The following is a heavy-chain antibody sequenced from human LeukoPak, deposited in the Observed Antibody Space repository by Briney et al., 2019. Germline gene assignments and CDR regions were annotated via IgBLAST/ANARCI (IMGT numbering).Heavy chain of an antibody. CDR3: AKVGSNIVVVPAAMFHYYYYMDV. CDR2: IKKDGIEK. D-gene: IGHD2-2*01. J-gene: IGHJ6*03. Sequence: GGSLRLSCAASGFTFSSYWMSWVRQAPGKGLEWVANIKKDGIEKYYVDSVKGRFTISRDNAKTSLYLQMNSLRAEDTAVYYCAKVGSNIVVVPAAMFHYYYYMDVWGKGTTVTISS. CDR1: GFTFSSYW. V-gene: IGHV3-7*01.